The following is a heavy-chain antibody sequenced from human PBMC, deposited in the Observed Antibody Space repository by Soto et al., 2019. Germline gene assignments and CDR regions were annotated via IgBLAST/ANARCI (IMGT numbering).Heavy chain of an antibody. Sequence: EVQLWESGGGLVQPGGSLRLSCAASGFTFSSHAMSWVRQAPGKGLEWVSGISGGGDTTYYADSVRGRFTISRDNPKSRLYLQMNSLSAEDSALYYCAKPLYSSGWSKFDYWGQGILVTVSS. V-gene: IGHV3-23*01. CDR2: ISGGGDTT. J-gene: IGHJ4*02. D-gene: IGHD6-19*01. CDR3: AKPLYSSGWSKFDY. CDR1: GFTFSSHA.